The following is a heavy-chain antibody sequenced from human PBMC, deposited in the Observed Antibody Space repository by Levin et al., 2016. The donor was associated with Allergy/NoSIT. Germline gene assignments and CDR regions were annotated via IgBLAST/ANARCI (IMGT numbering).Heavy chain of an antibody. Sequence: SVKVSCKASGGTFSTHAISWVRQAPGQGPEWVGAIIPFTNAVNYAQRFQGRVTFTADESTSTAYMEVNSLGSEDTATYYCGRTRTYIVVPPGTIRPYGVDVWGQGTTVTVSS. CDR1: GGTFSTHA. CDR2: IIPFTNAV. V-gene: IGHV1-69*13. J-gene: IGHJ6*02. D-gene: IGHD2-2*01. CDR3: GRTRTYIVVPPGTIRPYGVDV.